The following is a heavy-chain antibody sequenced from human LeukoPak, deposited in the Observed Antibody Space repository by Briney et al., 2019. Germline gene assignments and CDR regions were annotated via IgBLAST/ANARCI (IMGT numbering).Heavy chain of an antibody. CDR1: GYTFTNYG. V-gene: IGHV1-18*01. CDR2: ISAYNGNA. Sequence: GASIKVSCKTSGYTFTNYGISWVRQAPGQGLEWMGWISAYNGNANYAQKVQGRVTMTADTSTSTAYMELRSLRSDDTAVYYCARDSPPGYSSNWFDPWGQGTLVTVSS. J-gene: IGHJ5*02. D-gene: IGHD6-13*01. CDR3: ARDSPPGYSSNWFDP.